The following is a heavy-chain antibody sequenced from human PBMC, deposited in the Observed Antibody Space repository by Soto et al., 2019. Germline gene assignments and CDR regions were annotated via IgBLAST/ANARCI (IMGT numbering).Heavy chain of an antibody. V-gene: IGHV4-34*02. D-gene: IGHD2-21*01. CDR3: ARRVRVIVATFYVKGAFEI. J-gene: IGHJ3*02. CDR2: VSQRGGA. CDR1: GGSLGGYY. Sequence: QMQLQQWGAGLLKASETMSLTSGVSGGSLGGYYWSWLRQSPGKGLAWLGDVSQRGGAIYNPSLQSRLSMSVDTSKNQFSLTLTSVTAADTAVYYCARRVRVIVATFYVKGAFEIWGQGPIVTVSS.